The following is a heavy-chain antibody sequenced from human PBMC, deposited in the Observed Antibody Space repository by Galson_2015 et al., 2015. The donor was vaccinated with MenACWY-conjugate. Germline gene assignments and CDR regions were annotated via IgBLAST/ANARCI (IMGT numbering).Heavy chain of an antibody. CDR3: ARRHCSSGSCFFDY. V-gene: IGHV4-38-2*02. D-gene: IGHD2-15*01. CDR2: LYHTGST. CDR1: GNSIRSGYY. Sequence: ETLSLTCTVSGNSIRSGYYWGWVRQPPGKGLEWIGSLYHTGSTYYNPSLKSRVTISVDTSKTQFSLRLNSVTAADTAVYYCARRHCSSGSCFFDYWGQGSLVTVSS. J-gene: IGHJ4*02.